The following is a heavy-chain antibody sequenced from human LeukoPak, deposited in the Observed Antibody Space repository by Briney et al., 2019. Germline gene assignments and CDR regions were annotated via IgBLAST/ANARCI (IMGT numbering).Heavy chain of an antibody. Sequence: SVKVSFKASGGTFSSYAISWVRQAPGQGLEWMGGIIPIFGTANYAQKFQGRVTITADESTSTAYMELSSLRSEDTAVYYCAKVVGDIVVVPAGAFDIWGQGTMVTVSS. V-gene: IGHV1-69*13. D-gene: IGHD2-2*01. CDR3: AKVVGDIVVVPAGAFDI. J-gene: IGHJ3*02. CDR1: GGTFSSYA. CDR2: IIPIFGTA.